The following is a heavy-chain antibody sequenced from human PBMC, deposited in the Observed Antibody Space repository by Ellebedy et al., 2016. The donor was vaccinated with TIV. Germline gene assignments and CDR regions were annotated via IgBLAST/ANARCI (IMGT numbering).Heavy chain of an antibody. CDR3: TRDQLDYGDS. J-gene: IGHJ4*02. Sequence: PGGSLRLSCAASGFTFNTAWMTWVRQAPGKGLEWVGRIKSNTEGGTVDYAAPVKGRFTISRDDSENTVFLQMNSLKTEDTAVYFCTRDQLDYGDSWGPGTLVTVSS. V-gene: IGHV3-15*01. D-gene: IGHD2-2*01. CDR2: IKSNTEGGTV. CDR1: GFTFNTAW.